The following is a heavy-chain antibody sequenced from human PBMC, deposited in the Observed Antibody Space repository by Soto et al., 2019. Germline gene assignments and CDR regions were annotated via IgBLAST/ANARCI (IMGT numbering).Heavy chain of an antibody. D-gene: IGHD2-2*01. Sequence: GGSLRLSCAASGFTLSNYAMHWVRQAPGKGLEWVALISYDGNNKYYVDSVKGRFTISRDNSKNSLFLQMNSLRADDTAVYYCARVGVLPGIVVVPAAIAYWFDPWGQGTLVTVSS. J-gene: IGHJ5*02. V-gene: IGHV3-30*03. CDR1: GFTLSNYA. CDR2: ISYDGNNK. CDR3: ARVGVLPGIVVVPAAIAYWFDP.